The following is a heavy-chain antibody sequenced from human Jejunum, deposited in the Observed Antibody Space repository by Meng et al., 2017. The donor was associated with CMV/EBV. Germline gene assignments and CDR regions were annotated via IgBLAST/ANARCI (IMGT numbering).Heavy chain of an antibody. J-gene: IGHJ4*02. CDR3: ARGTGSGSWLIDS. CDR2: INEDGSQR. V-gene: IGHV3-7*01. Sequence: SGFMFGYYWMSWVRQAPGKGLEWLAYINEDGSQRHYVDSVKGRFTVSRDNSKNTLYLQVNSLRLEDTGVYYCARGTGSGSWLIDSWGQGTLVTVSS. D-gene: IGHD6-13*01. CDR1: GFMFGYYW.